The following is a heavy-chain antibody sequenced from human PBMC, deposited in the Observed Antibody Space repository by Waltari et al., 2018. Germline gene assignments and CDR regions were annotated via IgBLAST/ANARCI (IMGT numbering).Heavy chain of an antibody. CDR2: NDYSGST. CDR1: GGSISSSSYY. Sequence: QLQLQESGPGLVKPSETLSLTCTVSGGSISSSSYYWGWIRQPPGKGLEWIGSNDYSGSTYYIPSLKSRVTIAVDTSKNQASLKLSSVTAADTAVYYCARRGGGYFDYWGQGTLVTVSS. CDR3: ARRGGGYFDY. J-gene: IGHJ4*02. V-gene: IGHV4-39*01. D-gene: IGHD3-10*01.